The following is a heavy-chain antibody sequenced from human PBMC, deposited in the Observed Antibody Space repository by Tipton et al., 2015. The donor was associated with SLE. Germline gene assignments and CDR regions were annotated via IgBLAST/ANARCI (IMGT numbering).Heavy chain of an antibody. Sequence: TLSLTCTVSGGSISSSRYYWGWIRQPPGKGLEWIGEINHSGSTNYNPSLKSRVTISVDTSKNQFSLKLSSVTAADTAVYYCARSGGGQWLVGDWYFDLWGRGTLVTVSS. D-gene: IGHD6-19*01. CDR2: INHSGST. V-gene: IGHV4-39*07. CDR1: GGSISSSRYY. J-gene: IGHJ2*01. CDR3: ARSGGGQWLVGDWYFDL.